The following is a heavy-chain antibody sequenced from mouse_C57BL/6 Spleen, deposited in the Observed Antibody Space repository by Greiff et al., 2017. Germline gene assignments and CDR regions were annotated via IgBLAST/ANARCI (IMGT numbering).Heavy chain of an antibody. CDR3: ARRKDYYEDWFAY. J-gene: IGHJ3*01. CDR2: INPSNGGT. V-gene: IGHV1-53*01. Sequence: QVQLQQPGTELVKPGASVKLSCKASGYTFTSYWMHWVKQRPGQGLEWIGNINPSNGGTNYNEKFKGKATLTVDKSSSTAYMELRSLTSEDTAVYYCARRKDYYEDWFAYWGQGTLVTVSA. D-gene: IGHD1-1*01. CDR1: GYTFTSYW.